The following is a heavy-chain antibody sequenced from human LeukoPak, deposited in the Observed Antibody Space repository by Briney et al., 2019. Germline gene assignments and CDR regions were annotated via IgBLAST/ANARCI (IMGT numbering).Heavy chain of an antibody. CDR3: ARDADWYFDL. V-gene: IGHV4-38-2*02. J-gene: IGHJ2*01. Sequence: SETLSLTCTVSGYSISSGYYWGWIRQPPGKGLEWIGSIYHSGSTYYNPSLKSRVTISVDTSKNQFSLKLSSVTAADTAVYYCARDADWYFDLWGRGTLVTVSS. CDR2: IYHSGST. CDR1: GYSISSGYY.